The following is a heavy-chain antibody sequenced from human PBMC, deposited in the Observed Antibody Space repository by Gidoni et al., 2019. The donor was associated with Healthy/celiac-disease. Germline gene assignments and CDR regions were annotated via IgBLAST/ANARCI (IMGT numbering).Heavy chain of an antibody. V-gene: IGHV4-39*01. CDR2: IYYSGST. CDR1: GGSISSSCYY. D-gene: IGHD3-9*01. CDR3: ARRDPRGVLRYFDWLSPIDY. J-gene: IGHJ4*02. Sequence: QLQLQESGPGLVKPSATLSLTCTVSGGSISSSCYYWGWIRQPPGKGLEWIGIIYYSGSTYYNPSLKSRVTISVDTSKNQFSLKLSSVTAADTAVYYCARRDPRGVLRYFDWLSPIDYWCQGTLVTVSS.